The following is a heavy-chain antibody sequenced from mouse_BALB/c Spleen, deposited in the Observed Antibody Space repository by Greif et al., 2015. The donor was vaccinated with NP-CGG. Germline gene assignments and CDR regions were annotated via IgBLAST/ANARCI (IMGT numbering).Heavy chain of an antibody. CDR1: GFNIKDTY. D-gene: IGHD3-1*01. Sequence: VQLKQSGAELVKPGASVKLSCTASGFNIKDTYMHWVKQRPEQGLEWIGRIDPANGNTKYDPKFQGKATITADTSSNTAYLQLSSLTSEDTAVYYCASGLLSWGQGTLVTVSA. J-gene: IGHJ3*01. CDR3: ASGLLS. V-gene: IGHV14-3*02. CDR2: IDPANGNT.